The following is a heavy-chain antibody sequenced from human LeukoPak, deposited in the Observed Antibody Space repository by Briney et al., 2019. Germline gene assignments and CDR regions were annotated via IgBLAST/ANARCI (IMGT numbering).Heavy chain of an antibody. D-gene: IGHD2-15*01. CDR3: AKQYCSRVSCYLDY. V-gene: IGHV3-30*18. Sequence: GGSLRLSCAASGLTFSSYAMHWVRQAPGKGLEWVAVISYDGSNKYYADSVRGRFTISRDNSKNTLYLQMNSLRAEDTAVYYCAKQYCSRVSCYLDYWGQGTLVTVSS. CDR1: GLTFSSYA. CDR2: ISYDGSNK. J-gene: IGHJ4*02.